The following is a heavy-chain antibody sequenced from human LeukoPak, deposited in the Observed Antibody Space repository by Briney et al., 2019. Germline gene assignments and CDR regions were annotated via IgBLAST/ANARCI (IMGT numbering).Heavy chain of an antibody. CDR3: AEGDYYDSSGYFV. V-gene: IGHV4-59*01. Sequence: SETLSLTCTVSGGSISSYYWSWIRQPPGKGLEWIGCIYYSGSTNYNPSLKSRVTISVDTSKNQFSLKLSSVTAADTAVYYCAEGDYYDSSGYFVWGQGTLVTVSS. J-gene: IGHJ4*02. CDR2: IYYSGST. D-gene: IGHD3-22*01. CDR1: GGSISSYY.